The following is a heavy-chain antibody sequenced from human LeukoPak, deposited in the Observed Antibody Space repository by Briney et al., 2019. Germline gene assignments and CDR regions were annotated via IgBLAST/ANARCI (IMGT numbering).Heavy chain of an antibody. CDR3: ARLGYGDYSSSEYFQH. D-gene: IGHD4-17*01. Sequence: GGSLRLSCAASGFTFSSYAMSWVRQAPGKGLEWVSAISGSGGSTYYADSVKGRFTISRDNSKNTLYLQMNSLRAEDTAVYYCARLGYGDYSSSEYFQHWGQGTLVTVSS. J-gene: IGHJ1*01. CDR2: ISGSGGST. V-gene: IGHV3-23*01. CDR1: GFTFSSYA.